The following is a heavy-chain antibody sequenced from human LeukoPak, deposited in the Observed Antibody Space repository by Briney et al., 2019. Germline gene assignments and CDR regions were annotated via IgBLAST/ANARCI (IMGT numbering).Heavy chain of an antibody. CDR2: IYSGDST. V-gene: IGHV3-66*01. CDR1: GFTVSSNY. J-gene: IGHJ6*02. D-gene: IGHD1-1*01. CDR3: ARVPYYYGMDV. Sequence: PGGSLRLSCAASGFTVSSNYMSWVRQAPGKGLEWVSVIYSGDSTYYADSVKGRFTISRDNSKNTLYLQMNSLRAEDTAVYYCARVPYYYGMDVWGQGTTVTVSS.